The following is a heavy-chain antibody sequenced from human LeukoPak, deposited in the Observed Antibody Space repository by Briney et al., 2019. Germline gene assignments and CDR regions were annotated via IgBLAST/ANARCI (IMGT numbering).Heavy chain of an antibody. CDR2: IQQHGSET. CDR3: ARDSSGWYSWFDP. Sequence: PGGSLRLSCEGSGFTFSNYWMSWVRQAPGKGLEWVANIQQHGSETYYGDSVKGRFTISRDNAKNSLYLQMNSLRAEDTAVYYCARDSSGWYSWFDPWGQGTLVTVSS. D-gene: IGHD6-19*01. V-gene: IGHV3-7*01. J-gene: IGHJ5*02. CDR1: GFTFSNYW.